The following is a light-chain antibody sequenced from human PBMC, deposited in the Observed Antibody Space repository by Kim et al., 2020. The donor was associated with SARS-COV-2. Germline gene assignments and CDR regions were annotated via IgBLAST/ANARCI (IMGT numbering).Light chain of an antibody. Sequence: DIQMTQSPSSLSASVGDRVTITCRASQSISTHLNWYQQRPGKAPKLLIHAASTLQTGVPSRFSWSGSGTVFTLTISSLQPEDFSTYYCQQSHSTPPDTFGQGTKVDIK. CDR1: QSISTH. CDR2: AAS. V-gene: IGKV1-39*01. J-gene: IGKJ2*01. CDR3: QQSHSTPPDT.